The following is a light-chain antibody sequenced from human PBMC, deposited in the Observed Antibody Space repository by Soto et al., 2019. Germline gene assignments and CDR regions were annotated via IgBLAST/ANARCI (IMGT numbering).Light chain of an antibody. CDR2: KNN. Sequence: QSVLTQPPSASGTPGQRVTISCSGSSSNIGTNSVYWYQQLPGMAPKLLIYKNNQRPSGVPDRFSGSKSGTSASLAISGLRSEDEADYYWAAWDGRLSGWVFGGGTTLTVL. J-gene: IGLJ3*02. V-gene: IGLV1-47*01. CDR1: SSNIGTNS. CDR3: AAWDGRLSGWV.